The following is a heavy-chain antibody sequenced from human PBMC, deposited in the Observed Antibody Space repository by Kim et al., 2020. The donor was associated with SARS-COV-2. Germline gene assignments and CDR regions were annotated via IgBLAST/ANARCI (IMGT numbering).Heavy chain of an antibody. D-gene: IGHD1-26*01. CDR3: ARKGWELLAGGHCFDY. J-gene: IGHJ4*02. V-gene: IGHV4-39*01. Sequence: SETLSLTCTVSGGSISSSSYYWGWIRQPPGKGLEWIGSIYYSGSTYYNPSLKSRVTISVDTSKNQFSLKLSSVTAADTAVYYCARKGWELLAGGHCFDYWGQGTLVTVSS. CDR1: GGSISSSSYY. CDR2: IYYSGST.